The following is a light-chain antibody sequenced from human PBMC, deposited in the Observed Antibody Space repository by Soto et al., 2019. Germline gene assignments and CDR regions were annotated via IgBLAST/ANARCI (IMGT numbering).Light chain of an antibody. V-gene: IGKV3-20*01. J-gene: IGKJ4*01. Sequence: EIVLTQSPGTLSLSPGERATLSCRASQSVSSSYLAWYQQKPGKAPRLLIYGASSRATGIPDRFSGIGSGTDYTLTISRLEPEDFAVYYGQQYGSSPLTFGGATKVVIK. CDR2: GAS. CDR3: QQYGSSPLT. CDR1: QSVSSSY.